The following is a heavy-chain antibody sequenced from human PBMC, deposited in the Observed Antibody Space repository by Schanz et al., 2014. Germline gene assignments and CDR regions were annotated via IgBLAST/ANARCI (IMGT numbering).Heavy chain of an antibody. CDR1: GFTFGNFF. D-gene: IGHD3-10*01. V-gene: IGHV3-7*03. J-gene: IGHJ4*02. Sequence: EVQLVESGGGLVQPGGSLRLSCAASGFTFGNFFMSWVRQAPGKGLEWVANIKQDGIEKYYVDSVKGRFTISRDSAKNSLYLQMNSLRAEDTALYYCTKGMDSYVSGSDHWGQGTLVTVSS. CDR2: IKQDGIEK. CDR3: TKGMDSYVSGSDH.